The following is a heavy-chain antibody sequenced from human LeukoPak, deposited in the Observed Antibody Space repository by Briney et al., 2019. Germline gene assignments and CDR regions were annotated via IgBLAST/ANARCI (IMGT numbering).Heavy chain of an antibody. CDR2: ISSSSSTI. J-gene: IGHJ4*02. Sequence: GGSLRLSCAASGFTLSSYSMNWVRQAPGKGLEWVSYISSSSSTIYYADSVKGRFTISRDNAKNSLYLQMNSLRAEDTAVYYCARERGYSGYDYLAWGQGTLVTVSS. D-gene: IGHD5-12*01. CDR1: GFTLSSYS. V-gene: IGHV3-48*01. CDR3: ARERGYSGYDYLA.